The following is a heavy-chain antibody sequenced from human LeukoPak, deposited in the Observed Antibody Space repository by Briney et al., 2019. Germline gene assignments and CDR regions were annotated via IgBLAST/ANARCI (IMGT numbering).Heavy chain of an antibody. D-gene: IGHD6-19*01. CDR3: ARGGFGMTVAQFDY. Sequence: SQTLSLTCAISGDSVSSNSASWNWIRQSPSRGLEWLGRTYYRSKWYIDYAVSVKSRLTINPGTSKNQFSLQLDSVTPEDTAVYYCARGGFGMTVAQFDYWGQGTLVTVSS. J-gene: IGHJ4*02. V-gene: IGHV6-1*01. CDR2: TYYRSKWYI. CDR1: GDSVSSNSAS.